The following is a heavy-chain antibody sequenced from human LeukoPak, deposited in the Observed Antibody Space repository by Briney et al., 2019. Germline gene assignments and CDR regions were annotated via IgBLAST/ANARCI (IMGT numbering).Heavy chain of an antibody. J-gene: IGHJ5*02. CDR3: AREGISDWFDP. Sequence: QPGGSLRLSCAASGFTFSSYGMHWVRQAPGKGLEWVAVISYDGSNKYYADSVKGRFTISRDNSKNTLYLQMNSLRAEDTAVYYCAREGISDWFDPWGQGTLVTVSS. CDR1: GFTFSSYG. V-gene: IGHV3-30*19. CDR2: ISYDGSNK.